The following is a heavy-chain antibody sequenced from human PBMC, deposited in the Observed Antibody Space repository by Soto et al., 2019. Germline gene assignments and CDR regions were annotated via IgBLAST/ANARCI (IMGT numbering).Heavy chain of an antibody. J-gene: IGHJ2*01. CDR1: GFIFTNYA. D-gene: IGHD3-3*01. V-gene: IGHV1-3*01. CDR2: INAGNGNT. CDR3: ARGITFFGVVSIGWYFDV. Sequence: ASVKVSCKASGFIFTNYAMHWVRQAPGQRLEWMGWINAGNGNTEYSQKFQGRVTITRDTSASTAYLELSSLISEDTAVYCCARGITFFGVVSIGWYFDVWGRGSLVTVSS.